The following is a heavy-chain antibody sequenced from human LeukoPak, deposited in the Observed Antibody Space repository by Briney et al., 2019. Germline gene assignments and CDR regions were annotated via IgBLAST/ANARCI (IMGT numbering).Heavy chain of an antibody. J-gene: IGHJ4*02. D-gene: IGHD4-17*01. Sequence: PSETLSLTCTVSGGSISSSSYYWGWIRQPPGKGLEWIGSIYYSGSTYYNPSLKSRVTISVDTSKNQFSLKLSSVTAADAAVYYCARRLSYGDYEGGILDYWGQGTLVTVSS. V-gene: IGHV4-39*01. CDR2: IYYSGST. CDR1: GGSISSSSYY. CDR3: ARRLSYGDYEGGILDY.